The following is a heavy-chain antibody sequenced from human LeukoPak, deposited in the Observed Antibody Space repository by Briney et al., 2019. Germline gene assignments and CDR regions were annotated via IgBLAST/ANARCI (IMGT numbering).Heavy chain of an antibody. D-gene: IGHD3-10*01. CDR1: GFTFSSYD. CDR3: ARGQLVRAGYFDL. CDR2: IGIAGDT. V-gene: IGHV3-13*01. Sequence: GGSLRLSCAASGFTFSSYDIHWVRQVTGKGLEWVSAIGIAGDTYYLDSVKGRFTISRENAKNSLYLQMNSLRVRDTAVYYCARGQLVRAGYFDLWGRGTLVTVSS. J-gene: IGHJ2*01.